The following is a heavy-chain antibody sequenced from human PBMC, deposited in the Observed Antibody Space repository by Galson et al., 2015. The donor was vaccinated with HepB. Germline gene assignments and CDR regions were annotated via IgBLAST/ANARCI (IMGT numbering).Heavy chain of an antibody. J-gene: IGHJ5*02. CDR2: IYYSGST. CDR3: ARRGITMVRGVIIRPNWFDP. CDR1: GGSISSSSYY. V-gene: IGHV4-39*01. D-gene: IGHD3-10*01. Sequence: SETLSLTCTVSGGSISSSSYYWGWIRQPPGKGLEWIGSIYYSGSTYYNPSLKSRVTISVDTSKNQFSLKLSSVTAADTAVYYCARRGITMVRGVIIRPNWFDPWGQGTLVTVSS.